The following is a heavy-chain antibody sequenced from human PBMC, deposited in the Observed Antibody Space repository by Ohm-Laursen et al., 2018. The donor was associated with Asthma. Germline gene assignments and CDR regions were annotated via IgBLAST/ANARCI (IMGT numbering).Heavy chain of an antibody. Sequence: SDTLSLTCTVSGGSISSFNWSWIRQPPGKGLEWIGYVFDSGSTHYNPSLKSRVTISVDTSKKQFYLKLNSVTAADTAVYYCARVIGYGSGSNWFDPWGQGTLVTVSS. D-gene: IGHD3-10*01. J-gene: IGHJ5*02. CDR2: VFDSGST. CDR1: GGSISSFN. CDR3: ARVIGYGSGSNWFDP. V-gene: IGHV4-59*07.